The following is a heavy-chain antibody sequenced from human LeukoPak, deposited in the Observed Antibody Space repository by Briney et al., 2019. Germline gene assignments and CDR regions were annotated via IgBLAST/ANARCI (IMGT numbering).Heavy chain of an antibody. J-gene: IGHJ3*02. Sequence: ASVKVSCKASGYTFTGYYMHWVRQAPGQGLEWMGWISPNSGGTNYAQKFQGRVTMTRDTSISTAYMELSRLRSDDTALYHCASGRWEPYDAFDNWGQGTMVTVSS. CDR3: ASGRWEPYDAFDN. CDR2: ISPNSGGT. D-gene: IGHD1-26*01. CDR1: GYTFTGYY. V-gene: IGHV1-2*02.